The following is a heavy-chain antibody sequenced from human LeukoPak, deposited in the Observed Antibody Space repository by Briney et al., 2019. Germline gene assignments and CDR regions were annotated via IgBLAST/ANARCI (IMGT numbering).Heavy chain of an antibody. Sequence: SVKVSCKASGGTFSSYAISWVRQAPGEGLEWMGRIIPILGIANYAQKFQGRDTITADKSTSTAYMELSSLRSEDTAVYYCARDTTYYYDSSGYYHTFDYWGQGTLVTVSS. J-gene: IGHJ4*02. CDR2: IIPILGIA. D-gene: IGHD3-22*01. CDR3: ARDTTYYYDSSGYYHTFDY. V-gene: IGHV1-69*04. CDR1: GGTFSSYA.